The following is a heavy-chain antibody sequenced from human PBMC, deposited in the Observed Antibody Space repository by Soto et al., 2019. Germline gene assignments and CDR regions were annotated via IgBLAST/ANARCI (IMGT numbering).Heavy chain of an antibody. CDR1: GGSISSGGYY. D-gene: IGHD4-4*01. Sequence: SETLSLTCTVSGGSISSGGYYWSWIRQHPGKGLEWIGYIYYSGSTYYNPSLKSRVTISVDTSKNQFSLKLSSVTAADTAVYYCARNPPTPKDDYSNYFDYWGQGTLVTVSS. CDR2: IYYSGST. J-gene: IGHJ4*02. V-gene: IGHV4-31*03. CDR3: ARNPPTPKDDYSNYFDY.